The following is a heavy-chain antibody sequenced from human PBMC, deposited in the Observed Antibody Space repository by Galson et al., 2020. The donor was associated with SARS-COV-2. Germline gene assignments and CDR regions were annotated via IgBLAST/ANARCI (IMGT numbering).Heavy chain of an antibody. CDR1: GGSFSGYF. V-gene: IGHV4-34*01. Sequence: SEPLSLTCAVYGGSFSGYFWSWIRQPPGKGLEWIGEVHHSGSTNYNPSLKSRVTISVDTSKNQFSLKLSSVTAADTAVYYCARGLDGTGRFNGWDYWGQGTLVTVSS. CDR3: ARGLDGTGRFNGWDY. CDR2: VHHSGST. D-gene: IGHD2-8*02. J-gene: IGHJ4*02.